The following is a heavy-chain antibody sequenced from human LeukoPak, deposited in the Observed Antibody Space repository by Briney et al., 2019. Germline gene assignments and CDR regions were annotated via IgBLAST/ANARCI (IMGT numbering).Heavy chain of an antibody. CDR2: INPSVGST. CDR3: ARDRSAVAGRVIDD. CDR1: VYTCTSYY. Sequence: ASVKVSCKASVYTCTSYYIHWVRHAPGQGLEWMGIINPSVGSTTYAHNFHGRVTRTTYTSTSSVYMELRSLRSEATAVYYCARDRSAVAGRVIDDWGQGTLVTVSS. J-gene: IGHJ4*02. D-gene: IGHD6-19*01. V-gene: IGHV1-46*01.